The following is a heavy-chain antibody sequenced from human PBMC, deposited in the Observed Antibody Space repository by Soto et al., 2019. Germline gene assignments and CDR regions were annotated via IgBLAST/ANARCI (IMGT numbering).Heavy chain of an antibody. J-gene: IGHJ4*02. Sequence: QVQLVQSGADVKKPGASVKVSCKVSGYTLSELSMNWVRQAPGKGLEWMGGFDPKDGETLYAQKLQGRVSMTEGTSTDTAYMELSSLISDDTALYYCAVRYNSGWGFDFWGQGTLVTVSS. CDR1: GYTLSELS. CDR3: AVRYNSGWGFDF. CDR2: FDPKDGET. V-gene: IGHV1-24*01. D-gene: IGHD6-19*01.